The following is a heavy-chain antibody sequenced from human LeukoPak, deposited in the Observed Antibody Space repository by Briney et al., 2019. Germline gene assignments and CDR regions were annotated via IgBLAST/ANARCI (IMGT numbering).Heavy chain of an antibody. D-gene: IGHD3-10*01. CDR3: ASPGYGSGSYFP. CDR2: ISSSSSYI. J-gene: IGHJ5*02. CDR1: GFTLSNYN. V-gene: IGHV3-21*01. Sequence: PGGSLRLSCAASGFTLSNYNMNWVRQAPGKGLEWVSSISSSSSYIYYADSVKGRFTISRDNAKNSLYLQMNSLRAEDTAVYYCASPGYGSGSYFPWGQGTLVTVSS.